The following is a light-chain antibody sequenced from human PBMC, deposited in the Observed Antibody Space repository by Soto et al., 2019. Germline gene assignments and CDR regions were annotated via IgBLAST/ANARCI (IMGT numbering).Light chain of an antibody. V-gene: IGLV2-23*01. CDR2: EDS. CDR3: CSYAGGTLHVI. Sequence: QSVLTQPASVSGSPGQSITISCTGTSSDVATYNLVSWYQHHPGKAPKLMIYEDSKRPSGVSNRFSGSKSGNTASLTISGLQAEDGANYYCCSYAGGTLHVIFGGGTKVTVL. CDR1: SSDVATYNL. J-gene: IGLJ2*01.